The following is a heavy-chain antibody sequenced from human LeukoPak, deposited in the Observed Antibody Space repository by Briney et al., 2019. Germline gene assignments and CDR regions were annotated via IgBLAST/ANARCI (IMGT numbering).Heavy chain of an antibody. CDR2: ISSSGNNI. CDR1: GFTFSDYY. V-gene: IGHV3-11*04. CDR3: ARYSTSNAFDI. Sequence: GGSLRLSCAASGFTFSDYYMKWIRQAPGKGLEWVSSISSSGNNIYYADSIKGRFTISRDKAKNSLYLQMNSQRGEDTAVYYCARYSTSNAFDIWGQGTMVTVSS. J-gene: IGHJ3*02. D-gene: IGHD2-2*01.